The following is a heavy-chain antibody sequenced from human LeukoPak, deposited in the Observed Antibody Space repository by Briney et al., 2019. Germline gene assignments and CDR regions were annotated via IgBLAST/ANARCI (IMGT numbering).Heavy chain of an antibody. CDR3: ARAPYLRSGS. CDR1: GGSFSGYY. CDR2: IDHSGST. Sequence: SETVSLTCAVYGGSFSGYYWSWLRQSPGKGLEWIGEIDHSGSTNYNPYLQSRVTISLDTSKNQFSLKLSSVTAADTAVYYCARAPYLRSGSWGQGILVAVSS. J-gene: IGHJ3*01. V-gene: IGHV4-34*01. D-gene: IGHD3-3*01.